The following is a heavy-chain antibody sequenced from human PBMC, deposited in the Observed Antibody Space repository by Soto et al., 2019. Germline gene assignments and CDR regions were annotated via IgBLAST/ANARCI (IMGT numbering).Heavy chain of an antibody. CDR2: IYYSGST. J-gene: IGHJ6*02. D-gene: IGHD6-19*01. CDR1: GGSISSSSYY. CDR3: ARPQGKQWRRPHYYYGMDV. Sequence: SETLSLTCTVSGGSISSSSYYWGWIRQPPGKGLEWIGSIYYSGSTYYNPSLKSRVTISVDTSKNQFSLKLSSVTAADTAVYYCARPQGKQWRRPHYYYGMDVWGQGTTVTSP. V-gene: IGHV4-39*01.